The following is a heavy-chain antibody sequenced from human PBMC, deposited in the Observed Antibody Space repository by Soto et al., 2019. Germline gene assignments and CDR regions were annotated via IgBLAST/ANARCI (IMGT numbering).Heavy chain of an antibody. CDR3: ARRVGSGSYALDY. CDR2: IIPILGIA. V-gene: IGHV1-69*02. J-gene: IGHJ4*02. D-gene: IGHD3-10*01. CDR1: GGTFSSYT. Sequence: QVQLVQSGAEVKKPGSSVKVSAKASGGTFSSYTISWWRQAPGQGLEWMGRIIPILGIANYAQKFQGRVTITADKSTSTAYMELSSLRSEDTAVYYCARRVGSGSYALDYWGQGTLVTVSS.